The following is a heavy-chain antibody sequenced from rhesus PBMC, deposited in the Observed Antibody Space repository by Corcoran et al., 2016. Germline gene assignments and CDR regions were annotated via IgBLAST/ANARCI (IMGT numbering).Heavy chain of an antibody. CDR3: ARSGSNYVRGAFDF. J-gene: IGHJ3*01. V-gene: IGHV4S10*01. Sequence: QVQLQESGPGVVNPSETLSLTCAVSGGSLSDSYRWSWIRQPPGQGVVCIGYFYGSSPSTNYNPSLRSRVTISKDPSKNQFSLKLSSVTAADTAVYYCARSGSNYVRGAFDFWGQGLRVTVSS. CDR2: FYGSSPST. D-gene: IGHD4-29*01. CDR1: GGSLSDSYR.